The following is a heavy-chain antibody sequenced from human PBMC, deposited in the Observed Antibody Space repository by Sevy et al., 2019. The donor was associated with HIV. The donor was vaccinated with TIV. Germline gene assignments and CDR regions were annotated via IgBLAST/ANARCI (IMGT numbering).Heavy chain of an antibody. D-gene: IGHD2-15*01. J-gene: IGHJ3*02. CDR1: GFTFSSYS. V-gene: IGHV3-21*01. Sequence: GGSLRLSCAASGFTFSSYSMNWVRQAPGKGLEWVSSISSSSSYIYYADSVKGRFTISRDNAKNSLYLQMNSLRAEETVVYYCARDLGGRVVVAATPPESAFDIWGQGTMVTVS. CDR2: ISSSSSYI. CDR3: ARDLGGRVVVAATPPESAFDI.